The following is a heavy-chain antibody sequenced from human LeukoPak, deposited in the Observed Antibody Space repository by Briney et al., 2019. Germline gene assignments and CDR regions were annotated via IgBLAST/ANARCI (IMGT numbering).Heavy chain of an antibody. D-gene: IGHD3-22*01. V-gene: IGHV3-33*01. CDR3: ARDGGDSRGYHDAFDI. J-gene: IGHJ3*02. Sequence: GSLRLSCAASGFTFSDYVMHGVRQAPGKGLEWVADIWYDGSNKDYADSVKGRFTISRDDSKNTVYLQVNSLRAEDPAVYYCARDGGDSRGYHDAFDIWGQGTM. CDR2: IWYDGSNK. CDR1: GFTFSDYV.